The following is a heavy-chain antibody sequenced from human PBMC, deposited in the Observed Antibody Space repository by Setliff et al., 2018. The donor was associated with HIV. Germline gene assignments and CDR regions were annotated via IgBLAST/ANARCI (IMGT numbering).Heavy chain of an antibody. CDR2: LNWNGGSA. D-gene: IGHD6-19*01. J-gene: IGHJ4*02. CDR1: GFTFDDYG. Sequence: PGGSLRLSCAASGFTFDDYGMSWVRQAPGKGLEWVSGLNWNGGSAGYADSVKGRFTISRDNAKNSLYLQMNSLRVEDTALYYCARAAFSGYSSGSDYWGQGTLVTSPQ. V-gene: IGHV3-20*04. CDR3: ARAAFSGYSSGSDY.